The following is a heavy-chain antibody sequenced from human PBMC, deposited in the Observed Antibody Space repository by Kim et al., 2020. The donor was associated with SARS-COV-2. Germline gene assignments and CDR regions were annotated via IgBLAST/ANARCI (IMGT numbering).Heavy chain of an antibody. D-gene: IGHD2-21*02. CDR3: ANSKYGGNSGPFDY. V-gene: IGHV3-30*18. J-gene: IGHJ4*02. CDR2: ISYDGSNK. CDR1: GFTFSSYG. Sequence: GGSLRLSCAASGFTFSSYGMHWVRQAPGKGLEWVAVISYDGSNKYYADSVKGRFTISRDNSKNTLYLQMNSLRAEDTAVYYCANSKYGGNSGPFDYWGQGTLVTVSS.